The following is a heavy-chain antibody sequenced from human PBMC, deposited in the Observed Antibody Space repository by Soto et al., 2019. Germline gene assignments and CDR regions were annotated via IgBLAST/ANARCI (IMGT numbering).Heavy chain of an antibody. CDR1: GFTFSSYG. V-gene: IGHV3-30*18. J-gene: IGHJ4*02. CDR3: AKDCTNGACYTTFDY. Sequence: PGGSLRLSCAASGFTFSSYGMHWVRQAPGKGLEWVAVISYDGSNKYYADSVKGRFTISRDNSKNTLYLQMNSLRAKDTAVYYCAKDCTNGACYTTFDYWGQGTLVTVSS. D-gene: IGHD2-8*01. CDR2: ISYDGSNK.